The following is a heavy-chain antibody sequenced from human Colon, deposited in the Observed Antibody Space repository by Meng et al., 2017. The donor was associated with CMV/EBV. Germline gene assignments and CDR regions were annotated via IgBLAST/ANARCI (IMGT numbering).Heavy chain of an antibody. D-gene: IGHD6-19*01. CDR3: AKDLKPYSSGWSSDY. Sequence: SLKISCTARGFTCSGHAIHWFRQHPGKGLEWVSGLHCRNGRIGYADSVKGRFSVSRDNSKSTLSLQMNSLQPEDTAIYFCAKDLKPYSSGWSSDYWGQGTLVAVSS. CDR2: LHCRNGRI. CDR1: GFTCSGHA. J-gene: IGHJ4*02. V-gene: IGHV3-9*01.